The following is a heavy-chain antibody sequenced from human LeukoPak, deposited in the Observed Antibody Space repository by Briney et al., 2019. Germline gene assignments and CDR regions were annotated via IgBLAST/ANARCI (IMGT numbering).Heavy chain of an antibody. Sequence: GASVKVPCKASGYTFTSYDINWVRQATGQGLEWMGWMNPNSGNTGYAQKFQGRVTMTRNTSISTAYMELSSLRSDDTAVYYCARKPASYSYYYYGMDVWGQGTTVTVSS. CDR3: ARKPASYSYYYYGMDV. CDR2: MNPNSGNT. V-gene: IGHV1-8*01. D-gene: IGHD4-11*01. CDR1: GYTFTSYD. J-gene: IGHJ6*02.